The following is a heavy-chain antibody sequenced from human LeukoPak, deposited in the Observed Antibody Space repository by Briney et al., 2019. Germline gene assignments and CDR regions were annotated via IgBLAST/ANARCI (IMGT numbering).Heavy chain of an antibody. D-gene: IGHD3-16*02. J-gene: IGHJ4*02. CDR1: GFAFSSSW. Sequence: GGSLRLSCAGSGFAFSSSWMHWVRQAPGRGLVWVSRMNSDGTTTNYADSVKGRFTISRDNAKNTLYLQMNSLTVEDTAVYYCTIAGSYRFDYWGQGTLVTVSP. CDR2: MNSDGTTT. CDR3: TIAGSYRFDY. V-gene: IGHV3-74*01.